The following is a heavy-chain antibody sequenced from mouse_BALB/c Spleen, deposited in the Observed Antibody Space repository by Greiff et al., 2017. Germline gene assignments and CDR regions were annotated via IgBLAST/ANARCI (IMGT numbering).Heavy chain of an antibody. CDR3: ARGGIYYYGSRAYWYFDV. V-gene: IGHV5-12-1*01. Sequence: EVKLMESGGGLVKPGGSLKLSCAASGFAFSSYDMSWVRQTPEKRLEWVAYISSGGGSTYYPDTVKGRFTISRDNAKNTLYLQMSSLKSEDTAMYYCARGGIYYYGSRAYWYFDVWGAGTTVTVSS. J-gene: IGHJ1*01. CDR2: ISSGGGST. CDR1: GFAFSSYD. D-gene: IGHD1-1*01.